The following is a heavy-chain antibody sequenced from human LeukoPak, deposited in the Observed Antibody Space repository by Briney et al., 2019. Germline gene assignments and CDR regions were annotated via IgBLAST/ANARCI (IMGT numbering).Heavy chain of an antibody. CDR2: IEPAGSAT. CDR3: GRFGYVSAVDT. J-gene: IGHJ5*02. CDR1: GFAFSSYW. Sequence: GGSLSLSCGASGFAFSSYWMTWLRQAPGKGLEFVANIEPAGSATYYADSVKGRFTISRDNTKNLLYLQMNSLTAEDSAVYHCGRFGYVSAVDTWGQGALVTVSS. V-gene: IGHV3-7*01. D-gene: IGHD2-15*01.